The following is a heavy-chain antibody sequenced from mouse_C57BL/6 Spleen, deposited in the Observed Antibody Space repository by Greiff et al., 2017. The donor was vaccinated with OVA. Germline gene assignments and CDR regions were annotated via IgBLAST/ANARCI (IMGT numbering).Heavy chain of an antibody. CDR3: ARWWDRAY. Sequence: EVQLQQSVAELVRPGASVKLSCTASGFNFTSSYMHWVQQRPEQGLEWIGRIDPADGNTKNAPKFPGKATITADTSSNTAFLQHSRLTSEDTTIYYCARWWDRAYWGQGTLVTVSA. CDR2: IDPADGNT. V-gene: IGHV14-3*01. CDR1: GFNFTSSY. D-gene: IGHD3-3*01. J-gene: IGHJ3*01.